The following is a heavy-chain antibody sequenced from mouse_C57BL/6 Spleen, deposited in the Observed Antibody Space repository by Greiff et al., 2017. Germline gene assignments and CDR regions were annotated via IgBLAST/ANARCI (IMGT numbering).Heavy chain of an antibody. CDR3: ARDDGNCFAY. J-gene: IGHJ3*01. Sequence: EVHLVESGGGLVKPGGSLKLSCAASGFTFSSYAMSWVRQTPEKRLEWVATISDGGSYTYYPDNVKGRFTISRDNAKNNLYLQMSHLKSEDTAMYYCARDDGNCFAYWGQGTLVTVSA. CDR2: ISDGGSYT. CDR1: GFTFSSYA. D-gene: IGHD2-1*01. V-gene: IGHV5-4*01.